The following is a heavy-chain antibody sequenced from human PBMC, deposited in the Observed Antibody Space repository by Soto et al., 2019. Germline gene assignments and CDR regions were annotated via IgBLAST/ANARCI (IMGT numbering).Heavy chain of an antibody. CDR1: GGSISSYY. CDR3: AGGYGSGSYSASYVY. Sequence: SETLSLTCTVSGGSISSYYWSWIRQPPGKGLEWIGYIYYTETTSYNPSLKSRVTISVDTSKNQFSLKLSSVNVADTALYYCAGGYGSGSYSASYVYWGQGTLVTVSS. V-gene: IGHV4-59*01. CDR2: IYYTETT. D-gene: IGHD3-10*01. J-gene: IGHJ4*02.